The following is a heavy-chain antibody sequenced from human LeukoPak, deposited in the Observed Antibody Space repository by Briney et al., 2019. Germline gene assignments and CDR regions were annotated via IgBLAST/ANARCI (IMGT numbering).Heavy chain of an antibody. V-gene: IGHV3-43*01. CDR1: GFTFDDYT. J-gene: IGHJ4*02. D-gene: IGHD5-24*01. Sequence: GGSLRLSCAASGFTFDDYTMHWVRQAPGKGLEWVSLISWDGGSTYYADSVKGRFTISRDNSKNSLYLQMNSLRTEDTALYYCAKNRERGDGYNSPYFDYWGQGTLVTVSS. CDR3: AKNRERGDGYNSPYFDY. CDR2: ISWDGGST.